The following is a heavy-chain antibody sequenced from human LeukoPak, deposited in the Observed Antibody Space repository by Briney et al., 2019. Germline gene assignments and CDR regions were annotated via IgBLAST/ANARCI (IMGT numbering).Heavy chain of an antibody. CDR1: GGSISSYY. Sequence: ETLSLTCTVSGGSISSYYWGWIRQPPGKGLEWIGSIYYSGSTYYNPSLKSRVTISVDTSKNQFSLKLSSVTAADTAVYYCARQKETTVVNDLIYYYYYMDVWGKGTTVTISS. CDR2: IYYSGST. D-gene: IGHD4-23*01. V-gene: IGHV4-39*01. J-gene: IGHJ6*03. CDR3: ARQKETTVVNDLIYYYYYMDV.